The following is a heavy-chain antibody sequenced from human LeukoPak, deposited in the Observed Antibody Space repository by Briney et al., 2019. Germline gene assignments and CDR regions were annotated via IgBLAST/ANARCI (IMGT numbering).Heavy chain of an antibody. CDR2: IKQDGSEK. D-gene: IGHD6-19*01. J-gene: IGHJ4*02. Sequence: PSETLSLTCTVSGGSISSSDYYWGWVRQAPGKGLEWVANIKQDGSEKYYVDSVKGRFTISRDNAKNSLYLQMNSLRAEDTAVYYCAREEVAVDYWGQGTLVTVSS. CDR3: AREEVAVDY. V-gene: IGHV3-7*01. CDR1: GGSISSSDYY.